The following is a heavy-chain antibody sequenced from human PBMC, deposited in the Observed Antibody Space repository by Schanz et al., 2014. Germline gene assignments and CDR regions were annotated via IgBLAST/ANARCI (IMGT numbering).Heavy chain of an antibody. CDR2: IWYDGSNK. V-gene: IGHV3-33*01. Sequence: QVQLVESGGGVVQPGRSLRLSCAASGFTFSSYGMHWVRQAPGKGLEWVAVIWYDGSNKYYADSVKGRFTISRDNSKNTLFLQMNSLRAEDTALYYCARDRRNADLDYWGQGAPVTVSS. J-gene: IGHJ4*02. CDR3: ARDRRNADLDY. CDR1: GFTFSSYG. D-gene: IGHD1-1*01.